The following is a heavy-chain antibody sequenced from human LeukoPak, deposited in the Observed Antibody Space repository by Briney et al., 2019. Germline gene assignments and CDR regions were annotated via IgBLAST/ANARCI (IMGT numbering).Heavy chain of an antibody. Sequence: GGSLRLSCAASGFTVSSNYMSWVRQAPGKGLEWVSVIYSGGSTYYADSVKGRLTISRDNSKSTLFLQMNGLRVEETAVYYCAKDQGSGSGSYTWGVFDYWGQGALVTVSS. CDR2: IYSGGST. J-gene: IGHJ4*02. V-gene: IGHV3-53*01. D-gene: IGHD3-10*01. CDR1: GFTVSSNY. CDR3: AKDQGSGSGSYTWGVFDY.